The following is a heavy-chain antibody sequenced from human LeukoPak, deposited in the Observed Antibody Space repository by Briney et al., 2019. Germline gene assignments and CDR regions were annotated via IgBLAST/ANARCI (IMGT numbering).Heavy chain of an antibody. V-gene: IGHV4-59*01. CDR2: IYYSGST. CDR3: ARAEIVATAPFDY. CDR1: GGSISSYY. Sequence: SETLSLTCTVSGGSISSYYWSWIRQPPGKGLKWIGYIYYSGSTNYNPSLKSRVTISVDTSKNQFSLKLSSVTAADTAVYYCARAEIVATAPFDYWGQGTLVTVSS. J-gene: IGHJ4*02. D-gene: IGHD5-12*01.